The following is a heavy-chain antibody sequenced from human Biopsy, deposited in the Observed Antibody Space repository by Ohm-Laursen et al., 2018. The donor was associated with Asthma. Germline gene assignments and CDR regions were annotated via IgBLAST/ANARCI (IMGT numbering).Heavy chain of an antibody. Sequence: ASVKVSCKASGGTFSSYAISWVRQAPGQGLEWMGWISPFTGDTHFGQKFQGRVTMTTDTSTDTAYMELRSLRSDDTAVYYCARHPYNFGGFDYWGQGSL. CDR1: GGTFSSYA. CDR3: ARHPYNFGGFDY. D-gene: IGHD5-24*01. V-gene: IGHV1-18*01. J-gene: IGHJ4*02. CDR2: ISPFTGDT.